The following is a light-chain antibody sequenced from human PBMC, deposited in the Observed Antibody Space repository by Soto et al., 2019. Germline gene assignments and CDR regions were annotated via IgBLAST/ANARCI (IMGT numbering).Light chain of an antibody. V-gene: IGKV1-39*01. Sequence: DIQMTQSPSSLSASVGDRVTITCRASQSISIYLNWYQHKPGRAPNLLIYTTSILQNGVPSRFSGSGSGTDFTLTISSLQPEDFATYYCQQSYSTPYTFGRGTRLEIK. CDR3: QQSYSTPYT. J-gene: IGKJ2*01. CDR1: QSISIY. CDR2: TTS.